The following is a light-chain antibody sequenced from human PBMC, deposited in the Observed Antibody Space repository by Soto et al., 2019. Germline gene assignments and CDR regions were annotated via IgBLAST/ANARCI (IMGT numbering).Light chain of an antibody. Sequence: QLVLTQPPSASGAPGQRVIVSCSGGSSNVGSNSVNWYQHLPGSAPKLLIFSNNQRPSGVPDRLSGSKSGTSASLAIGGLQSDDEADYYCAAWDDSLSAYVFGSGTKLTVL. J-gene: IGLJ1*01. V-gene: IGLV1-44*01. CDR1: SSNVGSNS. CDR2: SNN. CDR3: AAWDDSLSAYV.